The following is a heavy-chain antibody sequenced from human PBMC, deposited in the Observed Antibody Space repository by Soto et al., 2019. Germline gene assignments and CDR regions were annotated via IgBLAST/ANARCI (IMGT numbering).Heavy chain of an antibody. CDR2: MNPNSGNT. CDR3: ARGVKVTTFYYYYYMDV. V-gene: IGHV1-8*01. CDR1: GYTFTSYD. J-gene: IGHJ6*03. Sequence: GASVKVSCKASGYTFTSYDINWVRQATGQGLEWMGWMNPNSGNTGYAQKFQGRVTMTRNTSISTAYMELSSLRSEDTAVYHCARGVKVTTFYYYYYMDVWGKGTTVTVSS. D-gene: IGHD4-4*01.